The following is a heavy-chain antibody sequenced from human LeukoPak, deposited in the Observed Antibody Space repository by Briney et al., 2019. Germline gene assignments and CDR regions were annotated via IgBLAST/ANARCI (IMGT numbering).Heavy chain of an antibody. D-gene: IGHD3-10*01. CDR2: ITRYGADT. J-gene: IGHJ4*02. V-gene: IGHV3-23*01. CDR3: TTSWPKVREGDQ. CDR1: GFTFSDYA. Sequence: PGGSLRLSCAASGFTFSDYAMRWVRQAPGKGLEWLSEITRYGADTDYADSVKGRFTIFRDNSKNTLYLQMNSLRVEDTAVYYCTTSWPKVREGDQWGQGTLVTV.